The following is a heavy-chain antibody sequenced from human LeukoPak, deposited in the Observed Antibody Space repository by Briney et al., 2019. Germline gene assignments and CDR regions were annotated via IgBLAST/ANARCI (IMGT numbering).Heavy chain of an antibody. CDR1: GGSISSGGYY. D-gene: IGHD5-12*01. J-gene: IGHJ4*02. CDR3: ARTGGYDDFDY. CDR2: IYSSGST. V-gene: IGHV4-31*03. Sequence: PSQTLPLTCTVSGGSISSGGYYWSWIRQHPGKGLEWVGYIYSSGSTYYNPSLKSRLTISVDTAKNQFSLKRSSVTAADTAVYYCARTGGYDDFDYWGQGTLVTVSS.